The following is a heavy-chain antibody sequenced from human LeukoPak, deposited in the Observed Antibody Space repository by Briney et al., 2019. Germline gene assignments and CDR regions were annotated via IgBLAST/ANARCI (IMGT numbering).Heavy chain of an antibody. Sequence: GASVKVSCKASGGTFSSYAISWVRQAPGQGLEWMGGIIPNFGTANYAQKSQGRVTITAEESTSTAYMELSSLRSEDTAVYYCAGSTVTRLAEYFQHWGQGTLVTVSS. V-gene: IGHV1-69*13. CDR3: AGSTVTRLAEYFQH. D-gene: IGHD4-17*01. CDR2: IIPNFGTA. CDR1: GGTFSSYA. J-gene: IGHJ1*01.